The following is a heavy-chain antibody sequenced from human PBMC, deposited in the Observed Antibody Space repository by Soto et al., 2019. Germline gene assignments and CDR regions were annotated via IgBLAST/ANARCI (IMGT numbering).Heavy chain of an antibody. V-gene: IGHV1-3*05. CDR3: GRSIVVVTALDY. J-gene: IGHJ4*02. CDR1: GYTFTSYA. D-gene: IGHD2-21*02. Sequence: QVQLVQSGAEEKKPGASVKVSCKASGYTFTSYAMHWVRQAPGQRLEWMGRINAGNGNTKYSQKSQGRVTITRATSARTAYMAPSRPRYEASAVYCSGRSIVVVTALDYWGPATLVTVSS. CDR2: INAGNGNT.